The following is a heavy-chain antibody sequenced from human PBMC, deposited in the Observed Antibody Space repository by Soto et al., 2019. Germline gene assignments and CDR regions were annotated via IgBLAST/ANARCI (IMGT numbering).Heavy chain of an antibody. V-gene: IGHV3-48*04. CDR1: GFTFTSFG. D-gene: IGHD3-22*01. CDR3: ARDEDGTYEFDY. Sequence: EVTLVESGGGLVQPGGSLRLSCAASGFTFTSFGMTWVRQAPGRGLEWVSHINSGGSVILYADSVKGRVTISRDNSKNSLYLEMNSLRADDTAVYYCARDEDGTYEFDYWGQGTLVTVSS. CDR2: INSGGSVI. J-gene: IGHJ4*02.